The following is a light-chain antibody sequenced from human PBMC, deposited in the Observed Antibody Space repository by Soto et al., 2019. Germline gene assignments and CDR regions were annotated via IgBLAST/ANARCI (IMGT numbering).Light chain of an antibody. CDR1: QSVGSTY. Sequence: EIVLTQSPGTLSWSPGEIATLSCRASQSVGSTYLAWYQQKVGQAPRLLIYGASSRTTGIPDRFSGSGSGTDFTLTISRLEPEGFAVYYCQHYGGSPGAFGPGTKVHI. CDR3: QHYGGSPGA. J-gene: IGKJ3*01. V-gene: IGKV3-20*01. CDR2: GAS.